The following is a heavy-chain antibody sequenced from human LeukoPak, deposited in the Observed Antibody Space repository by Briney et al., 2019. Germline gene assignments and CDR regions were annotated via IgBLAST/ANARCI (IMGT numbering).Heavy chain of an antibody. CDR3: TREWGTAADF. CDR2: MSYDGKKN. J-gene: IGHJ4*02. V-gene: IGHV3-30*03. CDR1: GFAFSTNW. D-gene: IGHD6-13*01. Sequence: GGSLRLSCAASGFAFSTNWMHWVRQAPGKGLEWVAVMSYDGKKNYYADSVKGRFTLSRDSSKDTLYLQMDRLRLEDTAVYYCTREWGTAADFWGQGTLVTVSS.